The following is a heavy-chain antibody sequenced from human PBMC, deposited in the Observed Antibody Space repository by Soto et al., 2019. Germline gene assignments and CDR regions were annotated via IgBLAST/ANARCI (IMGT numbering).Heavy chain of an antibody. CDR3: ARFYMVRGVMGAFDI. V-gene: IGHV4-31*03. J-gene: IGHJ3*02. D-gene: IGHD3-10*01. CDR2: IYYIGST. CDR1: SDSSSSGGYY. Sequence: SETLSLTCTVSSDSSSSGGYYWSWIRQHPGKGLEWIGYIYYIGSTYYNPSLKSRVSISVDTSKNQFSLKLSSVTAADTAVYYCARFYMVRGVMGAFDIWGQGTMVTVSS.